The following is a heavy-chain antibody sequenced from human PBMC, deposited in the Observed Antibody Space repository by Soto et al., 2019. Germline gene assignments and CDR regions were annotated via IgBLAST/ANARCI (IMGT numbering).Heavy chain of an antibody. J-gene: IGHJ4*02. CDR2: IYPGDSDT. CDR1: GYSFTSYW. D-gene: IGHD3-22*01. V-gene: IGHV5-51*01. Sequence: ESLKISCKGSGYSFTSYWIGWVRQMPGKGLEWMGIIYPGDSDTRYSPSFQGQVTISADKSISTAYLQWSSLKASDTAMYYCGRVDLRHYSDSSGYYYVIGPFDYWGQGTLVTVSS. CDR3: GRVDLRHYSDSSGYYYVIGPFDY.